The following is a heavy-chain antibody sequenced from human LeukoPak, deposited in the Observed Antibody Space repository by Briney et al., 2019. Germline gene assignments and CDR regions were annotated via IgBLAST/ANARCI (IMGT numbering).Heavy chain of an antibody. CDR1: GGSISTRDYY. CDR3: ARDRAVAINWFDT. CDR2: VSYSGRT. V-gene: IGHV4-39*07. Sequence: PSETLSLTCTVSGGSISTRDYYWGWIRQPPGKGLEWIGSVSYSGRTYYNPSLKSRVTIFVDTSKNQFSLKLSSVTAADTAVYYCARDRAVAINWFDTSGQRNLVTVSS. D-gene: IGHD6-19*01. J-gene: IGHJ5*02.